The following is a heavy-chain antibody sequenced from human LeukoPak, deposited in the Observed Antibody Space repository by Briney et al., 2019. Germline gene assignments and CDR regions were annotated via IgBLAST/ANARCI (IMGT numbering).Heavy chain of an antibody. Sequence: GGSLRLSCAASGFTFSSYGMHWVRQAPGKGLEWVAFIRYDGSNKYYADSVKGRFTISRDNSKNTLYLQMNSLRAEDTAVYYCAKDRVVPAASMGFRVPHRWFDPWGQGTLVTVSS. V-gene: IGHV3-30*02. CDR3: AKDRVVPAASMGFRVPHRWFDP. D-gene: IGHD2-2*01. J-gene: IGHJ5*02. CDR1: GFTFSSYG. CDR2: IRYDGSNK.